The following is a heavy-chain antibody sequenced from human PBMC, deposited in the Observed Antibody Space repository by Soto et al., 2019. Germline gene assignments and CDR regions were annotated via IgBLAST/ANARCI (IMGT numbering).Heavy chain of an antibody. CDR1: CGSVSHYY. CDR2: IYYSGST. D-gene: IGHD2-2*01. CDR3: ARHLTFYCSSTSCYSPNWFDP. J-gene: IGHJ5*02. V-gene: IGHV4-59*08. Sequence: SLTFPVACGSVSHYYVSFIRQPPGPGLELIGYIYYSGSTNYNPSLKSRVTISVDTSKNQFSLKLSSVTAADTAVYYCARHLTFYCSSTSCYSPNWFDPWGQGTLVTVSS.